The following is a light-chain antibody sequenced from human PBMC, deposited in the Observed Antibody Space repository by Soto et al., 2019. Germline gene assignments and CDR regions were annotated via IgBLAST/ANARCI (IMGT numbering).Light chain of an antibody. CDR3: QQYNAYALT. J-gene: IGKJ4*01. Sequence: DIQMTQSPSTLSASVGDRVTITCRASQSISNWLAWYQQKPGKARKFLVFKASSFGSGVPSRFSGSGSGTEFTLTISTLQPDDFATYCCQQYNAYALTFGGGTKAEIK. CDR2: KAS. CDR1: QSISNW. V-gene: IGKV1-5*03.